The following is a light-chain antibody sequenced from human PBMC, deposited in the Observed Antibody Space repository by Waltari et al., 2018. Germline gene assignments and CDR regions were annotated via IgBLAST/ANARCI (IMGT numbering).Light chain of an antibody. J-gene: IGKJ1*01. V-gene: IGKV3-15*01. CDR1: QSVSSN. CDR2: GAS. CDR3: QQYEGT. Sequence: EIVMTQSPATLSASPGERATLSCRASQSVSSNLAWYQQKPGQAPRLLIYGASTRATGIPARFSGSGSGTEFTLTISSLQSEDFAVYYCQQYEGTFGQGTKVEIK.